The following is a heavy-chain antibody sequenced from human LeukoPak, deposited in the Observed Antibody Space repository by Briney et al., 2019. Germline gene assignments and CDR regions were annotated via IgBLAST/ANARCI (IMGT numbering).Heavy chain of an antibody. D-gene: IGHD3-16*01. J-gene: IGHJ3*02. CDR3: TRDGGDSLYTAFDI. CDR1: GFTFSDYI. CDR2: IRRGSNGYTT. Sequence: GGSLRLSCAASGFTFSDYILDWVRRAPGKGLEWVARIRRGSNGYTTEYAASVRGRFIISRDDSKNSLYLHMSSLKTEDTAVYYCTRDGGDSLYTAFDIWGQGTMVTVS. V-gene: IGHV3-72*01.